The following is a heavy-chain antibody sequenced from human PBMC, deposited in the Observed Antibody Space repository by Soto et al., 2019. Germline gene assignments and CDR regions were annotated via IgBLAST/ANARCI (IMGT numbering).Heavy chain of an antibody. CDR2: VSFDGSNK. Sequence: QVQLVESGGGVVQPGRSLRLSCAASGFTFSTHAMHWVRQAPGKGLECVAIVSFDGSNKYYADSVKGRFTISRDNSKNTLYLQMSGLTPEDMVVYYCARDQTGITTTGGGRIDHWGQGTLVTVSS. J-gene: IGHJ4*02. CDR1: GFTFSTHA. CDR3: ARDQTGITTTGGGRIDH. D-gene: IGHD1-20*01. V-gene: IGHV3-30-3*01.